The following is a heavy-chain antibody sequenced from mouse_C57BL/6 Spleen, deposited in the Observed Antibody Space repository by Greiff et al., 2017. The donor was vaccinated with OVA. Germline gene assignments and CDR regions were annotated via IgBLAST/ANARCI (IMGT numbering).Heavy chain of an antibody. CDR2: INPNNGGT. V-gene: IGHV1-18*01. CDR3: ARRYYGNDY. CDR1: GYTFTDYN. D-gene: IGHD1-1*01. Sequence: EVKLQESGPELVKPGASVKIPCKASGYTFTDYNMDWVKQSHGKSLEWIGDINPNNGGTIYNQKFKGKATLTVDKSSSTAYMELRSLTSEDTAVYYCARRYYGNDYWGQGTTLTVSS. J-gene: IGHJ2*01.